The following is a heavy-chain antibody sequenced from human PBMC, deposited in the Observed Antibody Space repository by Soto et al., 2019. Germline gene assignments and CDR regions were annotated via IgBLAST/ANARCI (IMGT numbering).Heavy chain of an antibody. CDR1: GGSFNSNY. CDR2: MYYSGTT. Sequence: SETLSVTCTVSGGSFNSNYLSWIRQPPGKGLEWIGYMYYSGTTSYNPSLKSRVTISVDTSKDQFSLKLSSVTAAATAVYYCARVREAVMRYFDLGGSGPLVT. CDR3: ARVREAVMRYFDL. V-gene: IGHV4-59*12. J-gene: IGHJ2*01. D-gene: IGHD6-25*01.